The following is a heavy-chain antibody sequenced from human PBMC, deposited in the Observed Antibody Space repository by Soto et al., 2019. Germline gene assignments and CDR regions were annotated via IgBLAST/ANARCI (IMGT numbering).Heavy chain of an antibody. V-gene: IGHV3-30*18. Sequence: QVQLVESGGGVVQPGRSLRLSCAASGFTFSSYGMHWVRQAPGKGLEWVAVISYDGSNKYYADSVKGRFTISRDNSKNTLYLQMNSLIAEDTAAYYCANSRDYYDSSGYSDGMDVWGQGTTVTVSS. CDR1: GFTFSSYG. J-gene: IGHJ6*02. CDR2: ISYDGSNK. CDR3: ANSRDYYDSSGYSDGMDV. D-gene: IGHD3-22*01.